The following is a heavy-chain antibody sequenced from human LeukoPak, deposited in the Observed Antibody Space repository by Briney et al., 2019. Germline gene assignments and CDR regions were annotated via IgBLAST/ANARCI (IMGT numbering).Heavy chain of an antibody. Sequence: GGSLRLSCAASGFAISTYAMAWVRQALGKGLEWISSLSSGRSPSYSDSLEGRLTMSSDNARNTLYLQMDNLRGEDTAMYYCARQLGYCAAGTCYFDSWGHGTQVTVSS. CDR1: GFAISTYA. CDR3: ARQLGYCAAGTCYFDS. J-gene: IGHJ4*01. D-gene: IGHD2-8*02. V-gene: IGHV3-69-1*01. CDR2: LSSGRSP.